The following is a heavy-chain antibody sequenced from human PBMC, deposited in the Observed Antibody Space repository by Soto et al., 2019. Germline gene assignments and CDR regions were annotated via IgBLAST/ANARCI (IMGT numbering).Heavy chain of an antibody. CDR3: ARGGEGLRFLEWLLYLDY. CDR1: GYTFTGYY. D-gene: IGHD3-3*01. Sequence: QVQLVQSGAEVKKPGASVKVSCKASGYTFTGYYMHWVRQAPGQGLEWMGWINTNSGGTNYAQKFQGWVTMTGDTSSSTAYMELSRLRSDDTAVYYCARGGEGLRFLEWLLYLDYWGQGTLVTVSS. J-gene: IGHJ4*02. CDR2: INTNSGGT. V-gene: IGHV1-2*04.